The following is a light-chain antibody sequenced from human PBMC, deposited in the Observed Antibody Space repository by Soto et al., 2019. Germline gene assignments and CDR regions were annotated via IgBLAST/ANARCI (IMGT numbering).Light chain of an antibody. CDR3: QSYDTALSVYVV. V-gene: IGLV1-40*01. J-gene: IGLJ2*01. CDR2: GDT. Sequence: QSVLTQPPSVSGAPGQRVTISCTGSSSTIGAGFDVHWYQQLPGTAPKLLIYGDTNRPSGVPDRFSGSKSGTSASLVITGLQVEDEADYYCQSYDTALSVYVVFGGGTKLTVL. CDR1: SSTIGAGFD.